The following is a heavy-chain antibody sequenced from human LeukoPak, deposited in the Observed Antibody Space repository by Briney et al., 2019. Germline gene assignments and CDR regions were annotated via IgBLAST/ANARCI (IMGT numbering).Heavy chain of an antibody. CDR1: GASISSYY. Sequence: SETLSLTCTVSGASISSYYWTWIRQPPGKGLEWIGYVSYSGSTNYNPSLKSRVTISVDTSKNQFYLNLSSVTAADTAVYYCARGYYDSGGYYVWFGYWGQGTLVTVSS. CDR2: VSYSGST. D-gene: IGHD3-22*01. V-gene: IGHV4-59*01. J-gene: IGHJ4*02. CDR3: ARGYYDSGGYYVWFGY.